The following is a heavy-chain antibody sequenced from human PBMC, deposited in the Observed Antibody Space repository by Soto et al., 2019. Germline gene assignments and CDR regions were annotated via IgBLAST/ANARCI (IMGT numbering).Heavy chain of an antibody. CDR1: GYTFTGYY. CDR2: INPNSGGT. Sequence: ASVKVSCKASGYTFTGYYMHWVRQAPGQGLEWMGWINPNSGGTNYAQKFQGRVTMTRDTSISTAYMELSRLRSDDTAVYYCASIYASSGNIFDYWGQGTLVTVSS. D-gene: IGHD3-22*01. CDR3: ASIYASSGNIFDY. J-gene: IGHJ4*02. V-gene: IGHV1-2*02.